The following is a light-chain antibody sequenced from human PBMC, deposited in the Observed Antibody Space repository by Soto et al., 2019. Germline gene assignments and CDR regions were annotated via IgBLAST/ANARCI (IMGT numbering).Light chain of an antibody. CDR2: EVS. CDR3: SSYTSGSAWV. V-gene: IGLV2-14*01. Sequence: QSALTQPASVSGSPGQSITISCTGTSSDVGGYDYVSWYQQHPGKTPKLIIYEVSNRPSGISNRVSGSKSAYTASLTISGLQTEDEADYYCSSYTSGSAWVFGGGTKVTVL. J-gene: IGLJ3*02. CDR1: SSDVGGYDY.